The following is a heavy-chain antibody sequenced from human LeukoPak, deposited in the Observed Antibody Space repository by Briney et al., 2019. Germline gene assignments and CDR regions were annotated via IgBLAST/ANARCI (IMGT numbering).Heavy chain of an antibody. V-gene: IGHV4-34*01. D-gene: IGHD3-22*01. CDR2: INHSGST. CDR3: ARGGRLYAFDI. Sequence: SETLSLTCAVYGGSFSGYYWSWIGRPPGKGREWIGEINHSGSTNYNPSLKSRVTISVDTSKNQFSLKLSSVTAADTAVYYCARGGRLYAFDIWGQGTMVTVSS. J-gene: IGHJ3*02. CDR1: GGSFSGYY.